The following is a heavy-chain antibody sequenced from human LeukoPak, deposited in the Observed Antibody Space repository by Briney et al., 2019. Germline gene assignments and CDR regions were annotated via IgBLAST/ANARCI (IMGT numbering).Heavy chain of an antibody. J-gene: IGHJ3*02. CDR3: ARGGYYYDSSGYYDAFDI. D-gene: IGHD3-22*01. CDR1: GYTFTGYY. Sequence: ASVKVSCKASGYTFTGYYMHWVRQAPGQGLEWMGRINPNSGGTNYAQKFQGRVTMTRDTSIRTAYMELSRLRSDDTAVYYCARGGYYYDSSGYYDAFDIWGQGTMVTVSS. V-gene: IGHV1-2*06. CDR2: INPNSGGT.